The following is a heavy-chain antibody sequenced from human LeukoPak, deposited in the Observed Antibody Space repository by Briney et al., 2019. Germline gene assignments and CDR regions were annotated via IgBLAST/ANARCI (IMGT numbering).Heavy chain of an antibody. CDR2: ISGSGGST. J-gene: IGHJ3*02. CDR1: GFTFSSYA. D-gene: IGHD1-7*01. CDR3: AKRSLELRAFDI. V-gene: IGHV3-23*01. Sequence: GGSLRLSCAASGFTFSSYAMSWVRQAPGKWLEWVSAISGSGGSTYYADSVKGRFTISRDNSKNTLYLQMSSLRAEDTAVYYCAKRSLELRAFDIWGQGTMVTVSS.